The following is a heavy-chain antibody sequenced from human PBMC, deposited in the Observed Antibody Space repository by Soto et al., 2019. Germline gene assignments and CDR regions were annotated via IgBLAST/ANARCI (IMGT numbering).Heavy chain of an antibody. V-gene: IGHV3-11*03. D-gene: IGHD1-1*01. CDR1: GFDFSDFH. CDR3: AANWNFGLNF. J-gene: IGHJ4*02. CDR2: ISSSLGHT. Sequence: GGSLRLSCVASGFDFSDFHISWVRQAPGKGLEWISYISSSLGHTDYAESVKGRFTISRDNAKSSVFLEMSDLRSDDTAVYYCAANWNFGLNFWGQGTLVTVFS.